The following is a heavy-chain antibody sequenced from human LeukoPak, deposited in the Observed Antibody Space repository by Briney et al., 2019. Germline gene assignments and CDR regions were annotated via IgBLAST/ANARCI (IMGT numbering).Heavy chain of an antibody. CDR3: ATGTTGTTFDY. D-gene: IGHD4-17*01. J-gene: IGHJ4*02. Sequence: GASVKVSCKASGYTFTGYYLHWVRQAPGQGLEWMGWINPNSGGTNYAQKFQGRVTMTRDTSISTAYMELSSLRSEDTAVYYCATGTTGTTFDYWGQGTLVTVSS. CDR2: INPNSGGT. CDR1: GYTFTGYY. V-gene: IGHV1-2*02.